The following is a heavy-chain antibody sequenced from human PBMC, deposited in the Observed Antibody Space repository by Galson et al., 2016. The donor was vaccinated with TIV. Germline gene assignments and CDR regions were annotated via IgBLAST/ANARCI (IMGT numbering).Heavy chain of an antibody. Sequence: SVKVSCKASGDTFSSFVISWVRQAPGQGLEWMGGIIPLFGEAHYAQKFQGRVTISADESTSTVYMELSGLRSGDTAMYYCAKCRDTAMDTYYYYDGLGVWGQGTTVTVSS. CDR1: GDTFSSFV. V-gene: IGHV1-69*13. J-gene: IGHJ6*02. D-gene: IGHD5-18*01. CDR2: IIPLFGEA. CDR3: AKCRDTAMDTYYYYDGLGV.